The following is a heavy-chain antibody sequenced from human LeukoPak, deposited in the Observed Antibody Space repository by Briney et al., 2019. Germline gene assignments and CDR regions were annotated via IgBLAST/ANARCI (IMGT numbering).Heavy chain of an antibody. CDR3: VRGYSYGYTFDY. D-gene: IGHD5-18*01. V-gene: IGHV1-2*02. CDR1: GYTFTGYY. CDR2: INPNSGGT. J-gene: IGHJ4*02. Sequence: ASVKVSCKASGYTFTGYYMHWVRQAPGQGLEWMGWINPNSGGTNYAQKFQGRVTMTRDTSISTAYMELSRLRSDDTAVYYCVRGYSYGYTFDYWGQGTLVTVSS.